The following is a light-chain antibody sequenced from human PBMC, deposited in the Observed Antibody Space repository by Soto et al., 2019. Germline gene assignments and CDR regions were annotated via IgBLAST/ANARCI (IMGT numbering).Light chain of an antibody. V-gene: IGKV3-20*01. CDR1: QNVSSSY. CDR2: GAS. Sequence: DTVLTQSPGTLSLSPGERAALSCRASQNVSSSYLAWYQQKPGQAPRLLIYGASNRATGIPDRFSGSGSGTDFTLAISRLEPEDFAVYYCQQYDNSPLTFGGGTKVDIK. CDR3: QQYDNSPLT. J-gene: IGKJ4*01.